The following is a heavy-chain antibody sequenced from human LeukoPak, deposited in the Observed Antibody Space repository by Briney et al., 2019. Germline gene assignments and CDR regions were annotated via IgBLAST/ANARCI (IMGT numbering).Heavy chain of an antibody. CDR1: GGSISSGSYY. CDR2: VYRSGTT. D-gene: IGHD7-27*01. CDR3: ARENWVFDY. J-gene: IGHJ4*02. V-gene: IGHV4-39*07. Sequence: SQTLSLTCTVSGGSISSGSYYWSWIRQPPGKGLEWIGSVYRSGTTYYDPSLKGRVTISVDTSKNQISLKVRSVTAADTAMYYCARENWVFDYWGQGILVTVSS.